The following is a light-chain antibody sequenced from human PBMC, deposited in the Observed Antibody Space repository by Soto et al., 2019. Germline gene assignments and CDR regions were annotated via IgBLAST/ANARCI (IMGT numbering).Light chain of an antibody. CDR2: AAS. CDR3: QKYTNVPA. Sequence: DIQMTQSPSSLSASVGDRVNTTCRASQGISNYLAWYQQIPGKVPKLLISAASTLQSGVPSRFSGSGSGTDFTLTIISLQPEDVATYYCQKYTNVPAFGGGTKVEIK. V-gene: IGKV1-27*01. CDR1: QGISNY. J-gene: IGKJ4*01.